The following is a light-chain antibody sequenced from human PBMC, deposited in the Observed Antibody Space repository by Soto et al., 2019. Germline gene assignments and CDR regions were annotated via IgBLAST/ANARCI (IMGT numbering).Light chain of an antibody. CDR3: HQRQRWPRT. V-gene: IGKV3-11*01. Sequence: EFLLPQSPGTLSLSPGERATLSCRASQTVGVRLAWYQHKPGQAPRLIIYEASNRAAGIPARFSGSGSGTDFTLTITSLEPEDFAFYYCHQRQRWPRTLGQGTKVDIK. CDR1: QTVGVR. J-gene: IGKJ1*01. CDR2: EAS.